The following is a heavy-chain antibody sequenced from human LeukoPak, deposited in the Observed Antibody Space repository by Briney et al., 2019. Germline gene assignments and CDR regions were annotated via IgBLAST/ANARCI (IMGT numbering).Heavy chain of an antibody. CDR1: GFTFSSYG. CDR3: ANDLSLGYGSNWYGSDP. D-gene: IGHD1-26*01. Sequence: GGSLRLSCSASGFTFSSYGMHWVRQAPGKGLEWVAFIRYDGSNKYYADSVKGRFTISRDNSKNTLYLQMNSLRAEDTAVYYCANDLSLGYGSNWYGSDPWGQGTLVTVSS. J-gene: IGHJ5*02. V-gene: IGHV3-30*02. CDR2: IRYDGSNK.